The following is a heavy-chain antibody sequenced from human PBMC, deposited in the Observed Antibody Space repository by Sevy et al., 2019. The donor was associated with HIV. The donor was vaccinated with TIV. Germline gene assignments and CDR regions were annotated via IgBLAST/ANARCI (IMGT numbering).Heavy chain of an antibody. CDR2: INHSGST. CDR3: ARGTVADYYYYMDV. Sequence: ETLSLTCAVYGGSFSGYYWSWIRQPPGKGLEWIGEINHSGSTNYNPSLKSRVTISVDTSKNQFSLKLSSVTAADTAVYYCARGTVADYYYYMDVWGKGTTVTVSS. CDR1: GGSFSGYY. V-gene: IGHV4-34*01. D-gene: IGHD2-15*01. J-gene: IGHJ6*03.